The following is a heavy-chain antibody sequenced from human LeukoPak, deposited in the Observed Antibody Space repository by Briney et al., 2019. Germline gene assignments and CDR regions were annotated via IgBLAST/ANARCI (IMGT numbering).Heavy chain of an antibody. CDR3: ARVGSGSYRRGPLFDY. J-gene: IGHJ4*02. CDR2: INTNTGNP. CDR1: GYTFTSYA. V-gene: IGHV7-4-1*02. Sequence: ASVKVSCKASGYTFTSYAMNWVRQAPGQGLEWMGWINTNTGNPTYAQGFTGRFVFSLDTSVSTAYLQISSLKAEDTAVYSCARVGSGSYRRGPLFDYWGQGTLVTVSS. D-gene: IGHD1-26*01.